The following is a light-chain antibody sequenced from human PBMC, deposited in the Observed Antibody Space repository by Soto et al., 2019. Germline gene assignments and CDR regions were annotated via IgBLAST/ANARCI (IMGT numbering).Light chain of an antibody. Sequence: QSALTQPPSASGSPGQSVTISCTGTSSDVGGYNYVSWYQQCSGKAPKLMIYEVSKRPSGVPDRFSGSKSGNTASLTVSGLQAEDVADYYCSSYAGSNVIFGGGTKLTVL. CDR2: EVS. J-gene: IGLJ2*01. V-gene: IGLV2-8*01. CDR1: SSDVGGYNY. CDR3: SSYAGSNVI.